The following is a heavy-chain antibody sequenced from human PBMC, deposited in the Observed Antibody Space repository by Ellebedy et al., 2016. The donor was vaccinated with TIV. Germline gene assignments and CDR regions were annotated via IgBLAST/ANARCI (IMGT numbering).Heavy chain of an antibody. V-gene: IGHV1-46*01. J-gene: IGHJ4*02. Sequence: ASVKVSXXASGYTFTSYYMHWVQQAPGQGLEWMGIINPSGGSTSYAQKFQGRVTMTRDTSTSTVYMELSSLRSEDTAVYYCAREYSDGYSYGYSQAYWGQGTLVTVSS. CDR1: GYTFTSYY. CDR3: AREYSDGYSYGYSQAY. CDR2: INPSGGST. D-gene: IGHD5-18*01.